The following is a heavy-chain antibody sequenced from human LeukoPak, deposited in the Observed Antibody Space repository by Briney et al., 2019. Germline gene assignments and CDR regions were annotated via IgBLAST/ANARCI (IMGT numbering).Heavy chain of an antibody. CDR3: ARTRDNYYYMDV. V-gene: IGHV3-15*01. Sequence: GGSLRLSCAASGFTFSHAWMSWVRQAPGKGLEWVGRIRSKTDGEITDYAAPVKGRFTISRDNAKNSLYLQMNSLRAEDTAVYYCARTRDNYYYMDVWGKGTTVTVSS. CDR1: GFTFSHAW. J-gene: IGHJ6*03. D-gene: IGHD2-2*01. CDR2: IRSKTDGEIT.